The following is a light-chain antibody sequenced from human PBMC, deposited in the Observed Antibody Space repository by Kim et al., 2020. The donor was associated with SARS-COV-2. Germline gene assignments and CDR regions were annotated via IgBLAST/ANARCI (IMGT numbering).Light chain of an antibody. CDR1: SSDVGGYDY. CDR2: EVT. V-gene: IGLV2-8*01. J-gene: IGLJ3*02. Sequence: QSALTQPPSASGSPGQSVTISCTGSSSDVGGYDYVSSYQQHPGKAPKLIIYEVTKWPSGVPDRFSGSKSGDTASLTVSGLQAEDEADYYCTLYAGSSNCLFGGGTQLTVL. CDR3: TLYAGSSNCL.